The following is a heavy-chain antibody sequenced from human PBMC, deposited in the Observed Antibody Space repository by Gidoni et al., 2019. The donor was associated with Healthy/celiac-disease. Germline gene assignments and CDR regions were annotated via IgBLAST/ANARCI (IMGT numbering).Heavy chain of an antibody. Sequence: QVQLVQSGAEVKKPGASVKVSCKASGYTFTSYYIHWVRQAPGQGLEWMGIIHPSGGSTSYAQKFQGKVTMTRDTSTSTVYMELSSLRSEDTAVYYCARGVITIFGVVTIGYYGMDVWGQGTTVTVSS. CDR2: IHPSGGST. J-gene: IGHJ6*02. V-gene: IGHV1-46*03. CDR1: GYTFTSYY. CDR3: ARGVITIFGVVTIGYYGMDV. D-gene: IGHD3-3*01.